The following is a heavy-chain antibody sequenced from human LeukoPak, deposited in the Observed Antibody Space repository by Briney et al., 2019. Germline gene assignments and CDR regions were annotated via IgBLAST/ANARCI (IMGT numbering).Heavy chain of an antibody. D-gene: IGHD1-26*01. CDR2: ISGSGVTT. J-gene: IGHJ1*01. Sequence: GGSLRPSCVASGFTFSSYAMSWVRQAPGKGLEWVSVISGSGVTTHYAGSVKGRFSISRDNSKNTLYLQMNSLRAEDTALYYCAKKVVVGATSPYSDFQDWGQGTLVTVSS. V-gene: IGHV3-23*01. CDR1: GFTFSSYA. CDR3: AKKVVVGATSPYSDFQD.